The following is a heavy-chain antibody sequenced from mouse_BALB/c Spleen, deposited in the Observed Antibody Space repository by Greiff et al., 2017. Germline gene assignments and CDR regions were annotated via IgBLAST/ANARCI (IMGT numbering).Heavy chain of an antibody. D-gene: IGHD1-2*01. CDR3: ARERRGYYGPGLDY. Sequence: VQLRQSGPELVKPGASVKISCKASGYSFTGYFMNWVMQSHGKSLEWIGRINPYNGDTFYNQKFKGKATLTVDKSSSTAHMELRSLASEDSAVYYCARERRGYYGPGLDYWGQGTTLTVSS. J-gene: IGHJ2*01. CDR1: GYSFTGYF. V-gene: IGHV1-20*02. CDR2: INPYNGDT.